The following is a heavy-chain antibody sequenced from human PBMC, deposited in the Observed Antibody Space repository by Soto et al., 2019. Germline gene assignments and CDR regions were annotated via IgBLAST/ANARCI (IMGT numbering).Heavy chain of an antibody. V-gene: IGHV4-39*01. Sequence: SETLSLTCTVSGGSISSSSYYWGWIRQPPGKGLEWIGSIYYSGSTYYNPSLKSRVTISVDTSKNQFSLKLSSVTAADTAVYYCARRAYSSSWYSSAFEYWGQGTLVTVSS. CDR3: ARRAYSSSWYSSAFEY. D-gene: IGHD6-13*01. CDR2: IYYSGST. J-gene: IGHJ4*02. CDR1: GGSISSSSYY.